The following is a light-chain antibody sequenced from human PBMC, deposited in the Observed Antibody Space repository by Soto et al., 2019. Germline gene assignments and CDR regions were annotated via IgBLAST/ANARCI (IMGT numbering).Light chain of an antibody. CDR2: QDS. CDR1: RLGSKY. V-gene: IGLV3-1*01. Sequence: SYELTQPTSVSVSPGQTASITCSGERLGSKYVSWYQQKPGQPPVLVIYQDSKRPSGTPERFSGSNSGSPATLTISGTQAMDEADFYCQAWDSATAVFGGGTKLTVL. CDR3: QAWDSATAV. J-gene: IGLJ2*01.